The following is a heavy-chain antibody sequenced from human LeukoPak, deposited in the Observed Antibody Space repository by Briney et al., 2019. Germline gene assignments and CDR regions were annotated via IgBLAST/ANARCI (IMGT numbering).Heavy chain of an antibody. CDR1: GYTFTSYG. J-gene: IGHJ6*02. D-gene: IGHD3-9*01. Sequence: ASVKVSCKASGYTFTSYGISWVRQAPGQGLEWMGWISAYNGNTNYAQKLQGRVTMTTDTSTSTAYMELRSLRSDDTAVYYCASYDILTGYRRPYHYYGMDVWGQGTTVTVSS. V-gene: IGHV1-18*01. CDR2: ISAYNGNT. CDR3: ASYDILTGYRRPYHYYGMDV.